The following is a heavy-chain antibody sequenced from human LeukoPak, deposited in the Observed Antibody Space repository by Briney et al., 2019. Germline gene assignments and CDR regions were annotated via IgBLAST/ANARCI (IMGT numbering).Heavy chain of an antibody. CDR2: MNPNSGNT. CDR3: ARGPRPYCGGDCYIDY. J-gene: IGHJ4*02. D-gene: IGHD2-21*01. V-gene: IGHV1-8*01. Sequence: ASVKVSCKASGYTFTSYDINWVRQATGQGLEWMGWMNPNSGNTGYAQKFQGRVTMTRNTSISTAYMELSSLRSEDTAVYYCARGPRPYCGGDCYIDYWGQGTLVTVSS. CDR1: GYTFTSYD.